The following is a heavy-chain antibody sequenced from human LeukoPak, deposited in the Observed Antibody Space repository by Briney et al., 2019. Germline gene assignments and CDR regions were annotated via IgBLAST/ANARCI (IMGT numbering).Heavy chain of an antibody. CDR2: ISSSSSYI. Sequence: TLRLSCAASRFTFSIYSMNWVRHAPGKGLEWVSSISSSSSYIYYADSVKGRLIISRDNAKNSLNRQMNSLRAEDTAVYYCAREGADYVDYTPPTDYYYYYMDVWGKGTTVTVSS. CDR1: RFTFSIYS. D-gene: IGHD4-17*01. V-gene: IGHV3-21*01. CDR3: AREGADYVDYTPPTDYYYYYMDV. J-gene: IGHJ6*03.